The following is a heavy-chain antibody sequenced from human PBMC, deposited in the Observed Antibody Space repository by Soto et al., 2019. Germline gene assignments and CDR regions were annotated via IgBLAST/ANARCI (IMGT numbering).Heavy chain of an antibody. D-gene: IGHD5-18*01. CDR1: GGSFNSNP. V-gene: IGHV1-69*01. J-gene: IGHJ4*02. CDR3: ARGGRGYSSAPRYYFDY. CDR2: IIPIFATV. Sequence: QVQLVQSGSEVKKPGSSVKVSCKASGGSFNSNPISWVRQAPGQGLEWMAGIIPIFATVHYAQKFQGRVTITADESTSTAYMELTSLRSEDTAVYFCARGGRGYSSAPRYYFDYWGQGTLVTVSS.